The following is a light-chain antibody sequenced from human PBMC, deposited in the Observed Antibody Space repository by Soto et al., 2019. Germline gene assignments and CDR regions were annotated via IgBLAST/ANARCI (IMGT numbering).Light chain of an antibody. J-gene: IGLJ7*01. Sequence: QSVLTQPHSASGTPGQRITISCSGSSSNIGSNPVNWYQQFPGMAPKLVIYGSNQRPSGVPDRFSGSKSGTSASLAIIGLQSEDEADYFCAVWDDSLDGAVFGGGTQLTVL. CDR3: AVWDDSLDGAV. CDR2: GSN. V-gene: IGLV1-44*01. CDR1: SSNIGSNP.